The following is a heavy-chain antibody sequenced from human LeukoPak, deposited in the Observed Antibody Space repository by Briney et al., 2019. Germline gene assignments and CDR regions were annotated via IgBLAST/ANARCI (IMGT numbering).Heavy chain of an antibody. Sequence: ASVKVSCKASGYTFTSYDINWVRQATGQGLEWMGWMNPNSGNTGYAQKFQGRVTITRNTSISTAYMELSSLRYEDTALYYCARGPRDYYYYYMDVWGKGTTVTVSS. CDR1: GYTFTSYD. V-gene: IGHV1-8*03. CDR2: MNPNSGNT. J-gene: IGHJ6*03. CDR3: ARGPRDYYYYYMDV.